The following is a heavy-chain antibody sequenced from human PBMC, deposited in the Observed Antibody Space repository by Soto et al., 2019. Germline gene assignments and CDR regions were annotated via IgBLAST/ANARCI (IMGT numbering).Heavy chain of an antibody. V-gene: IGHV1-69*02. Sequence: QVQLVQSGTEVKKPGSSVKVSCKASGATFTRYTIDWVRQAPRQGLQWMGRIIPMLGIANYAQKFQGRVTIAAGKSTSTAYMELSGLRSEETAVYYCARGDCSGTSCYDYYYYCVDVWGKGTTVTVSS. CDR1: GATFTRYT. CDR3: ARGDCSGTSCYDYYYYCVDV. D-gene: IGHD2-2*01. J-gene: IGHJ6*03. CDR2: IIPMLGIA.